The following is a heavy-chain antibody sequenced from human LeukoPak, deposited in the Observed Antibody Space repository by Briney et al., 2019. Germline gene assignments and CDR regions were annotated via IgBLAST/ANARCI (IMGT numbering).Heavy chain of an antibody. CDR3: AKPFVGGTNFDY. Sequence: GGSLRLSCAASGFTFSSYAMSWVRQAPGQGLEWVSAISGSGGSTYYADSVKGRFTISRDNSKNTLYLQMNSLRAEDTAVYYCAKPFVGGTNFDYWGQGTLVTVSS. CDR1: GFTFSSYA. J-gene: IGHJ4*02. V-gene: IGHV3-23*01. D-gene: IGHD1-14*01. CDR2: ISGSGGST.